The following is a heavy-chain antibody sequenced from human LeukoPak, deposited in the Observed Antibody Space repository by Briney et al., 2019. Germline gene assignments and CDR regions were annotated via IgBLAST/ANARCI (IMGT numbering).Heavy chain of an antibody. CDR2: IWYSTT. J-gene: IGHJ4*02. V-gene: IGHV4-59*12. D-gene: IGHD5-12*01. Sequence: SETLSLTYTVSGASISSYYWSWIRQPPGKGLEWIGYIWYSTTNYNPSLKSRVTMSVDKSKDQFSLKLSSVTAADTAVYYCVKRGNVANFDSWGQGILVTVSS. CDR1: GASISSYY. CDR3: VKRGNVANFDS.